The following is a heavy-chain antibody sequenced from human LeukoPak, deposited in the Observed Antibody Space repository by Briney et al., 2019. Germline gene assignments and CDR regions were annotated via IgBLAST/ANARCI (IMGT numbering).Heavy chain of an antibody. CDR1: GYTLTELS. V-gene: IGHV1-24*01. D-gene: IGHD4-17*01. CDR2: FDPEDGET. Sequence: ASVKVSCKVSGYTLTELSMHWVRQAPGKGLEWMGGFDPEDGETIYAQKFQGRVTMTEDTSTDTAYMELSSLRSEDTAVYYCAMGYGDYGTSYFDYWGQGTLVTVSS. CDR3: AMGYGDYGTSYFDY. J-gene: IGHJ4*02.